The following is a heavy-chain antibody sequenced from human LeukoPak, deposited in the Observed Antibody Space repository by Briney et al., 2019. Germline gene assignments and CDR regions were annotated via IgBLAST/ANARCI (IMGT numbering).Heavy chain of an antibody. CDR2: IHHDGSNK. Sequence: GGSLRLSCAASGFTFSSYGMHWVRQAPGKGLDWVAFIHHDGSNKYYADSVRGRFTISRDNSKNTLYLQMNSLRAEDTAVYFCASASFLGELSPIDYWGQGTLVTVSS. D-gene: IGHD3-16*02. J-gene: IGHJ4*02. V-gene: IGHV3-30*02. CDR3: ASASFLGELSPIDY. CDR1: GFTFSSYG.